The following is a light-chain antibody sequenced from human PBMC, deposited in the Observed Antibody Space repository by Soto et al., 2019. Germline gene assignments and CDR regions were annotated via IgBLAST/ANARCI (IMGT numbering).Light chain of an antibody. J-gene: IGKJ5*01. CDR2: GAS. CDR3: QQAYSFPIT. CDR1: QDIATW. Sequence: DIKMSPSPSSVSAPVGGTADITGRARQDIATWLAWYQQTPGKAPQLLIYGASRMQGGVPSRFSGSGSGTDFSLTISSRQPEDFATYFCQQAYSFPITFGQGTRVEIK. V-gene: IGKV1-12*01.